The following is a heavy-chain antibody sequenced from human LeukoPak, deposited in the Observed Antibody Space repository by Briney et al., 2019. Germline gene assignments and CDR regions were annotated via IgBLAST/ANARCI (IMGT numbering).Heavy chain of an antibody. CDR1: GYTLTELS. V-gene: IGHV1-24*01. J-gene: IGHJ3*02. CDR3: ATESKWELRRTLDAFDI. D-gene: IGHD1-26*01. Sequence: GASVKVSCKASGYTLTELSMHWVRQAPGKGLEWMGGFDPEDGETIYAQKFQGRVTMTEDTSTDTAYMELSSLRSEDTAVYYCATESKWELRRTLDAFDIWGQGTMVTVSS. CDR2: FDPEDGET.